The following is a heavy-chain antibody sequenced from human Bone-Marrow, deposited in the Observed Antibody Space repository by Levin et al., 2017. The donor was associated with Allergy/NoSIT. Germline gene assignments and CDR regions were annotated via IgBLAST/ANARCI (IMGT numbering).Heavy chain of an antibody. CDR1: GYTFTSYG. CDR3: ARVRYCSSTSCCVFPPGRVVTPNYDYYYMDV. CDR2: ISAYNGNT. D-gene: IGHD2-2*01. V-gene: IGHV1-18*01. J-gene: IGHJ6*03. Sequence: GASVKVSCKASGYTFTSYGISWVRQAPGQGLEWMGWISAYNGNTNYAQKLQGRVTMTTDTSTSTAYMELRSLRSDDTAVYYCARVRYCSSTSCCVFPPGRVVTPNYDYYYMDVWGKGTTVTVSS.